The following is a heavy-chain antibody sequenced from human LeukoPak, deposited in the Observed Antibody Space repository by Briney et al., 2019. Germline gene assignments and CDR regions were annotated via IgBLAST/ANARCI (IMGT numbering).Heavy chain of an antibody. Sequence: GASVKVSCKASGYTFTGYYMHWVRQAPGQGLEWMGWINPNSGGTNYAQKFQGRVTMTRDTSISTAYMELSRLRSDDTAVYYCAREVGHYSSGWLSSEYYFDYWGQGTLVTVSS. CDR3: AREVGHYSSGWLSSEYYFDY. CDR2: INPNSGGT. V-gene: IGHV1-2*02. J-gene: IGHJ4*02. D-gene: IGHD6-19*01. CDR1: GYTFTGYY.